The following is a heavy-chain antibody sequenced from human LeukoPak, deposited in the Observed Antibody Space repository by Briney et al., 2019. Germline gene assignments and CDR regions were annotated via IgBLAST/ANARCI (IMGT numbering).Heavy chain of an antibody. Sequence: SETLSLTCAVYGGSFSGYYWSWIRQPPGKGLEWIGEINHSGSTNYNPSLKSRVTISVDTSKSQFSLKLSSVTAADTAVYYCARDPRYSGYDFDYWGQGTLVTVSS. CDR3: ARDPRYSGYDFDY. CDR2: INHSGST. D-gene: IGHD5-12*01. J-gene: IGHJ4*02. V-gene: IGHV4-34*01. CDR1: GGSFSGYY.